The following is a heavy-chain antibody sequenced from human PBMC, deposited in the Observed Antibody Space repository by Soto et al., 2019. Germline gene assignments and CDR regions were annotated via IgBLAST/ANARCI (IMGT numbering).Heavy chain of an antibody. J-gene: IGHJ6*02. D-gene: IGHD2-15*01. CDR1: GGTFSSYT. CDR2: IIPILGIA. Sequence: QVQLVQSGAEVKKPGSSVKVSCKASGGTFSSYTISWVRQAPGQGLEWMGRIIPILGIANYAQKFQGRVTITADKSTSTGYMGLSSLGSEEPGVYYFAGGLSGGGTYCSGGSCSSIGMDVWGQGTTVTVSS. V-gene: IGHV1-69*02. CDR3: AGGLSGGGTYCSGGSCSSIGMDV.